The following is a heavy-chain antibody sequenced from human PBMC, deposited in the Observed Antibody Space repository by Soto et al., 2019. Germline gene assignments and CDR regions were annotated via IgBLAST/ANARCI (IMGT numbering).Heavy chain of an antibody. D-gene: IGHD6-13*01. CDR3: ARSQQLAAIFDY. CDR2: IYYSGST. Sequence: SETLSLTCTVSGGSISSYYWSWIRQPPGKGLEWIGYIYYSGSTNYNPSLKSRVTISVDTSKNQFSLKLSSVTAADTAVYYCARSQQLAAIFDYWGQGTLVTVSS. J-gene: IGHJ4*02. CDR1: GGSISSYY. V-gene: IGHV4-59*01.